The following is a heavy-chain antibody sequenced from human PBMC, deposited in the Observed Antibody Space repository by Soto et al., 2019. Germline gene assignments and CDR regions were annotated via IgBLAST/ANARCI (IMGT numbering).Heavy chain of an antibody. J-gene: IGHJ2*01. CDR3: AKANIEALGLRYFDL. Sequence: EVQLVESGGGLVQPGRSLRLSCAASGFTFDDYAMHWVRQAPGKGLEWVSGISWNSGSIGYADSVKGRFTISRDNAKNSLYLQMNSLRAEDTALYYCAKANIEALGLRYFDLWGRGTLVTVSS. D-gene: IGHD5-12*01. CDR2: ISWNSGSI. V-gene: IGHV3-9*01. CDR1: GFTFDDYA.